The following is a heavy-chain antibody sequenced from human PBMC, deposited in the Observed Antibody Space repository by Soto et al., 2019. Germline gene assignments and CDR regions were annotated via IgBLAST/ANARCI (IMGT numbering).Heavy chain of an antibody. CDR2: ISSSSSDI. V-gene: IGHV3-21*01. CDR3: VTRLTSWY. CDR1: GFLFSGYY. J-gene: IGHJ4*02. D-gene: IGHD6-6*01. Sequence: GGSLRLSCAASGFLFSGYYMNWVCQAPGKGLEWVSSISSSSSDINYADSVKGRFTISRDNAKNSVYLQMSSLRAEDTAVYYCVTRLTSWYWGQGTLVTVSS.